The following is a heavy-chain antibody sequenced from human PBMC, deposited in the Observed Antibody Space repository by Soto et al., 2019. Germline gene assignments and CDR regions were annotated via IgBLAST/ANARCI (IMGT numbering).Heavy chain of an antibody. CDR1: GGSFSGYY. V-gene: IGHV4-34*01. D-gene: IGHD2-15*01. J-gene: IGHJ4*02. CDR2: INHSGST. Sequence: SETLSLTCAVYGGSFSGYYWSWIRQPPGKGLEWIGEINHSGSTNYNPSLKSRVTISVDTSKNQFSLKLSSVTAADTAVYHCARGLSKRFDYWGQGTLVTVSS. CDR3: ARGLSKRFDY.